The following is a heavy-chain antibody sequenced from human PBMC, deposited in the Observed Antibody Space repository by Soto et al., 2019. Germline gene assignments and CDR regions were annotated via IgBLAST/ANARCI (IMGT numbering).Heavy chain of an antibody. D-gene: IGHD3-22*01. CDR3: ARAVLYYDGSGYFIRDAFDI. CDR1: GFSISSYY. CDR2: IYYSGST. J-gene: IGHJ3*02. Sequence: SETLSLTCPFSGFSISSYYWSWIRQPPGKGLEWIGYIYYSGSTNYNPSLKSRVTISVDTSKNQFSLKLSSVTAADTAVYYCARAVLYYDGSGYFIRDAFDIWGQGTMVTVSS. V-gene: IGHV4-59*01.